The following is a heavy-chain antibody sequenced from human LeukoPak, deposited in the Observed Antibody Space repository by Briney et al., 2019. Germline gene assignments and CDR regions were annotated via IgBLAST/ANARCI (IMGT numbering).Heavy chain of an antibody. CDR1: GFTFSSHG. J-gene: IGHJ4*02. D-gene: IGHD3-10*01. CDR2: IRYDGSNN. V-gene: IGHV3-30*02. CDR3: AKDHLSMVRGVIPDY. Sequence: PGGSLRLSCAPSGFTFSSHGTHWVRQAPGKGLEWVAFIRYDGSNNYYADSVKGRFTISRDKSKNTLYLQMDSLRAEDTAVYYCAKDHLSMVRGVIPDYWGQGTLVTVSS.